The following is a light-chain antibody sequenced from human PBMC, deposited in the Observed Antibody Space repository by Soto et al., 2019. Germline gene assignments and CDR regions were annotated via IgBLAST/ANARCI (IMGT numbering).Light chain of an antibody. V-gene: IGKV3-20*01. CDR3: HQYGISPRT. CDR1: QSIGSNY. J-gene: IGKJ1*01. CDR2: GAS. Sequence: EVVVKHSPGTLSLSPCERATLSFSASQSIGSNYLVWYQQTSGQAPSLLIYGASNRATGVPDRFSGSGSGTDFTLTISRLEPEDFAVYYCHQYGISPRTFGEGTKVDIK.